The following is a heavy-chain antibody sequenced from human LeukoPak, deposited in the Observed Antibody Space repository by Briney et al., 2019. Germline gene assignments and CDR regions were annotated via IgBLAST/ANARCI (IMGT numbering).Heavy chain of an antibody. J-gene: IGHJ4*02. D-gene: IGHD3-10*01. CDR1: GFTFSSYG. Sequence: PGGSLRLSCAASGFTFSSYGMHWVRQAPGKGLEWVAVIWYDGSNKYYADSVKGRFTISRDNSKNTLYLQMNGLRAEDTAVYYCARGGVYYGSGPPGYWGQGTLVTVSS. V-gene: IGHV3-33*01. CDR3: ARGGVYYGSGPPGY. CDR2: IWYDGSNK.